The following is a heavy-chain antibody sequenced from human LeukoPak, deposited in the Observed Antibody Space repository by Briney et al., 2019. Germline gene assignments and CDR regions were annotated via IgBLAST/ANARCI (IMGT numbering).Heavy chain of an antibody. CDR1: GDSINSYY. D-gene: IGHD3-22*01. CDR2: IYYSGST. CDR3: ARAPGDSSGYYVDY. V-gene: IGHV4-59*01. Sequence: SETLSLTCTVSGDSINSYYWSWIRQPPGKGLEWIGYIYYSGSTNYNPSLKSRATISVDTSKNQFSLKLSSVTAADTAVYYCARAPGDSSGYYVDYWGQGTLVTVSS. J-gene: IGHJ4*02.